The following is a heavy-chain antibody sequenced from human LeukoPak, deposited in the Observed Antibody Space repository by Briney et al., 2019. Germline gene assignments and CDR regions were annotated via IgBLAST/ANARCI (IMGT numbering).Heavy chain of an antibody. D-gene: IGHD5-12*01. Sequence: SGTLSLTCAVSGGSISSSNWWSWVRQPPGKGLEWIGEIYHSGSTNYNPSLKSRVTISVDKSKNQFSLKLSSVTAADTAVYYCARDREWLRFNYYYYYMDVWGKGTTVTISS. CDR3: ARDREWLRFNYYYYYMDV. CDR1: GGSISSSNW. V-gene: IGHV4-4*02. J-gene: IGHJ6*03. CDR2: IYHSGST.